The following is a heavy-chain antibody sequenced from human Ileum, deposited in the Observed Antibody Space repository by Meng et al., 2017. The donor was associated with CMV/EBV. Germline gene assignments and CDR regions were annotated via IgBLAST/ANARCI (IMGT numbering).Heavy chain of an antibody. CDR3: ARAISGHDYVP. CDR2: SNYRETT. CDR1: GGFNSSGYYC. J-gene: IGHJ1*01. V-gene: IGHV4-30-4*08. Sequence: VPLQEQVPGLWNALQTLSLTCTVSGGFNSSGYYCWYWIREPPRKGLEWIGYSNYRETTYSNPSLKSRLTISVATSNNKFYLILSSVTAADTDLYYCARAISGHDYVPWGQGTLVTVSS. D-gene: IGHD3-22*01.